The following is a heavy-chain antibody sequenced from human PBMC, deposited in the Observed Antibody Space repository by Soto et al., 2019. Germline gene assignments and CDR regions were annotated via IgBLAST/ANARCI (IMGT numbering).Heavy chain of an antibody. CDR3: ARGAAGTYYYDSSGYKLIDY. D-gene: IGHD3-22*01. J-gene: IGHJ4*02. CDR1: GFTFSSYW. CDR2: IKQDGSEK. V-gene: IGHV3-7*03. Sequence: PGGSLRLSCAASGFTFSSYWMSWVRQAPGKGLEWVANIKQDGSEKYYVDSVRGRFTISRDNAKNSLYLQMNSLRAEDTAVYYCARGAAGTYYYDSSGYKLIDYWGQGTLVTVPS.